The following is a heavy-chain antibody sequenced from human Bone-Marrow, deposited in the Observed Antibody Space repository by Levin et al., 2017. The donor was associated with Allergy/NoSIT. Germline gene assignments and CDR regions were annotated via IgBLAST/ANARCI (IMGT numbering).Heavy chain of an antibody. CDR2: ITSNGGSI. Sequence: GGSLRLSCVASGFTFSPYTMHWVRQAPGKGLEFVSVITSNGGSIYYANSVKGRFTISRDNSKSTLYLQMDSLRAEDMAVYYCARERGGGSHFDYWGQGTLVTVSS. CDR1: GFTFSPYT. V-gene: IGHV3-64*01. D-gene: IGHD2-15*01. CDR3: ARERGGGSHFDY. J-gene: IGHJ4*02.